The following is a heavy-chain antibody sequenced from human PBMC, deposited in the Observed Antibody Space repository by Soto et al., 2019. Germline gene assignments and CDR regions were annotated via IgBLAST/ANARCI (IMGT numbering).Heavy chain of an antibody. D-gene: IGHD3-3*01. V-gene: IGHV3-23*01. CDR3: QTYYDSWSGYIDAFDI. CDR1: GFTFSSYA. CDR2: ISGSGGST. Sequence: GGSLRLSCAASGFTFSSYAMSWVRQAPGKGLEWVSAISGSGGSTYYADSVKGRFTISRDNSKNTLYLQMNSLRAEDTAVYYCQTYYDSWSGYIDAFDIWGQGTMVTVSS. J-gene: IGHJ3*02.